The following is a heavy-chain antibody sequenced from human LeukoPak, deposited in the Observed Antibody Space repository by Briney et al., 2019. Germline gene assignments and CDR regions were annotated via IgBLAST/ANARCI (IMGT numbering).Heavy chain of an antibody. CDR3: ARDERY. Sequence: SETLSLTCTVSGGSFSSGSYSWSWVRQPAGKGLEWIGRFYTSGSTYYNPSLKSRVTISVDTSKNQFSLKLSSVTAADTAVYYCARDERYWGQGTLVTVSS. V-gene: IGHV4-61*02. CDR2: FYTSGST. D-gene: IGHD1-1*01. J-gene: IGHJ4*02. CDR1: GGSFSSGSYS.